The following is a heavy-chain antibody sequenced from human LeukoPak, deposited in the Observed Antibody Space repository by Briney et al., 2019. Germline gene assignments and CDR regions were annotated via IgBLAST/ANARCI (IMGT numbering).Heavy chain of an antibody. CDR1: GYTFTGYY. CDR2: INPHSGGT. V-gene: IGHV1-2*02. Sequence: ASVKVSCKASGYTFTGYYIHWVRQAPGQGLEWMGWINPHSGGTNYAQKLQGRVTMTTDTSTSTAYMELRSLRSDDTAVYYCARDLVLRGYSYGFMWYFDYWGQGTLVTVSS. CDR3: ARDLVLRGYSYGFMWYFDY. J-gene: IGHJ4*02. D-gene: IGHD5-18*01.